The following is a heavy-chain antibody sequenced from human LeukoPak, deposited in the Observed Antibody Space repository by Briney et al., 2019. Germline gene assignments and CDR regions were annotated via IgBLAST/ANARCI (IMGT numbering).Heavy chain of an antibody. CDR3: ARGETWWEQRRYFDF. Sequence: AASVRVSCKASGYTFTGYYIHWVRQAPGQGLEWMGWINPNSDGTDYAQKFQGRVTMTSDASINTAYMELSRLTSDDTAMYYCARGETWWEQRRYFDFWGQGTLATVSS. J-gene: IGHJ4*02. CDR2: INPNSDGT. V-gene: IGHV1-2*02. D-gene: IGHD1-26*01. CDR1: GYTFTGYY.